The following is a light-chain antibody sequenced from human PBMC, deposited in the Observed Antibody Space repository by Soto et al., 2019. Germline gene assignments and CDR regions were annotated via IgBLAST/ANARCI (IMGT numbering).Light chain of an antibody. CDR3: NSYTGSSTPYV. J-gene: IGLJ1*01. Sequence: QSALTQPASVSGSPGQSITISCTGTSSDVGGYNYVSWYQQHPGKAPKLMIYDVSNRPSGVSNRFSGPKSGNTASLTISGLQAEDEADYYCNSYTGSSTPYVFGTGTKLTVL. V-gene: IGLV2-14*01. CDR2: DVS. CDR1: SSDVGGYNY.